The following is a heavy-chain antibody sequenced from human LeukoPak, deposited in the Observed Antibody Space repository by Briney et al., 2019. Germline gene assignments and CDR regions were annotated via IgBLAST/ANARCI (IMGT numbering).Heavy chain of an antibody. J-gene: IGHJ6*02. CDR1: GYTFTGYY. CDR3: ARDWEGYDFWSGYYAYYYYGMDV. V-gene: IGHV1-46*01. CDR2: INPSGGST. D-gene: IGHD3-3*01. Sequence: ASVKVSCKASGYTFTGYYMHWVRQAPGQGLEWMGIINPSGGSTSYAQKFQGRVTMTRDTSTSTVYMELSSLRSEDTAVYYCARDWEGYDFWSGYYAYYYYGMDVWGQGTTVTVSS.